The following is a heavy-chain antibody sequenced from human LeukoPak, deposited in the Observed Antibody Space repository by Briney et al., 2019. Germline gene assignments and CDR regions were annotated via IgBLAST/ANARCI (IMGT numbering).Heavy chain of an antibody. V-gene: IGHV1-24*01. Sequence: ASVKVSCKVPRYTLSELSMHWVRQAPGKGLEWMGGFDPEHGETFYAQKFQGRVTMTTDTSTSTAYMELRSLRSDDTAVYYCARDRFFFGGYYYDSSGYTPRPPFDYWGQGTLVTVSS. CDR1: RYTLSELS. D-gene: IGHD3-22*01. CDR3: ARDRFFFGGYYYDSSGYTPRPPFDY. J-gene: IGHJ4*02. CDR2: FDPEHGET.